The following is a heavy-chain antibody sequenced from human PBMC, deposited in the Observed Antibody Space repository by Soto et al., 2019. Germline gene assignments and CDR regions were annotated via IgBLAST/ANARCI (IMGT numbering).Heavy chain of an antibody. CDR2: IYHSGST. Sequence: SETLSLTCAVSGGSISSGGYSWSWIRQPPGKGLEWIGYIYHSGSTCYNPSLKSRVTISIDRSKNQFSLTLSSVTAADTAVYYCARGNWNYVHWFDPWGQGTLVTVSS. J-gene: IGHJ5*02. CDR1: GGSISSGGYS. D-gene: IGHD1-7*01. V-gene: IGHV4-30-2*01. CDR3: ARGNWNYVHWFDP.